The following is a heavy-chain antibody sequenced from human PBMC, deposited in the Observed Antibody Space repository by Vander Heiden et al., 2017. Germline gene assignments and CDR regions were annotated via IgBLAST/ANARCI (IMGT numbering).Heavy chain of an antibody. J-gene: IGHJ5*02. CDR2: SKSKTDGGTT. CDR3: TTQLRFLEWLSNWFDP. D-gene: IGHD3-3*01. CDR1: GFTLSNAW. V-gene: IGHV3-15*01. Sequence: EVQLVGSGGRLIQPGGSLRLSCADPGFTLSNAWMSWVRQAPGKGLEWVGRSKSKTDGGTTDYAAPVKGRFTISRDESKNTLYLQMNSLKTENTAVYYCTTQLRFLEWLSNWFDPWGQGTLVTVSS.